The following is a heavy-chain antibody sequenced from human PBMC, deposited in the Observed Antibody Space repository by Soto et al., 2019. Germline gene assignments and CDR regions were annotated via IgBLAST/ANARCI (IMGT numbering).Heavy chain of an antibody. CDR3: ARQGSY. J-gene: IGHJ4*02. CDR2: IYHSGST. Sequence: TSQTLSLTCAVSGGSISSSNWWSWVRQPPGKGLEWIGEIYHSGSTNYNPSLKSRINISADPSKNQVSLTLTSVTAADTAVYYCARQGSYWGQGALVTVSS. V-gene: IGHV4-4*02. CDR1: GGSISSSNW.